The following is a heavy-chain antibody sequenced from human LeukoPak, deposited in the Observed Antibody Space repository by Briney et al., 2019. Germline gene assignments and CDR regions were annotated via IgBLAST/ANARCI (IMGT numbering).Heavy chain of an antibody. V-gene: IGHV4-39*07. J-gene: IGHJ4*02. CDR1: GGSISSSSYY. CDR3: ARVVGATKPLGDY. Sequence: MSSETLSLTCTVSGGSISSSSYYWGWIRQPPGKGLEWIGSIYYSGSTYYNPSLKSRVTISVDTSKNQFSLKLSSVTAADTAVYYCARVVGATKPLGDYWGQGTLVTVSS. CDR2: IYYSGST. D-gene: IGHD1-26*01.